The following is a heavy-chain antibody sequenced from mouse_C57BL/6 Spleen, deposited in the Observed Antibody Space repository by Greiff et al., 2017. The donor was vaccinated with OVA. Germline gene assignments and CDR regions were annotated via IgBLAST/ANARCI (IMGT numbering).Heavy chain of an antibody. CDR1: GFTFSSYA. CDR2: ISDGGSYT. CDR3: ARAPLDGSSPYAMDY. J-gene: IGHJ4*01. D-gene: IGHD1-1*01. V-gene: IGHV5-4*01. Sequence: EVQLQESGGGLVKPGGSLTLSCAASGFTFSSYAMSWVRQTPEKRLEWVATISDGGSYTYYPDNVKGRFTISRDNAKNNLYLQMSHLKSEDTAMYYCARAPLDGSSPYAMDYWGQGTSVTVSS.